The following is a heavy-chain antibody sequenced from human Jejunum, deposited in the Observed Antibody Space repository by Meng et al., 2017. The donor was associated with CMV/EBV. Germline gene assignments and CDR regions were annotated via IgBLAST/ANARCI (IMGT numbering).Heavy chain of an antibody. CDR3: AGGTVAIPGAY. CDR1: GYTFTDYY. Sequence: SCKTSGYTFTDYYIHWVRQVPGQGLEWMGIINPSRGSTTYAQKFQGRVTMTRETSTTTVYLELSNLKSDDMAIYYCAGGTVAIPGAYWGQGTLVTVSS. V-gene: IGHV1-46*01. J-gene: IGHJ4*02. CDR2: INPSRGST. D-gene: IGHD4-17*01.